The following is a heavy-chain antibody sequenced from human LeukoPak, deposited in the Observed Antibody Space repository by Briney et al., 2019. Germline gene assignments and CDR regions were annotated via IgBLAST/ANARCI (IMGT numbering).Heavy chain of an antibody. J-gene: IGHJ4*02. Sequence: PSETLSLTCTVSGGSISSYYWSWIRQPPGKGLEWIAYIFYSGNTNYNPSLKSRVTISVDTSKNQFSLKLSSVTAADTAVYYCASTPTSESYHNFDYWGRGTLVTVSS. CDR1: GGSISSYY. CDR2: IFYSGNT. CDR3: ASTPTSESYHNFDY. V-gene: IGHV4-59*08. D-gene: IGHD1-26*01.